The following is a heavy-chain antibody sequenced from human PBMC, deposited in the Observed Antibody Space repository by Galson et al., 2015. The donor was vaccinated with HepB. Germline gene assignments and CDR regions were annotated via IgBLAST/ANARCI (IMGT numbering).Heavy chain of an antibody. V-gene: IGHV1-69*04. J-gene: IGHJ5*02. D-gene: IGHD2-8*01. CDR2: IIPILGIT. CDR3: ARGCTNGACYLFVSGWFDP. Sequence: ISRVRQAPGQGLEWMGRIIPILGITNYAHNFRGRVTITADKSTTTAYMELSSLRSEDTAVYYCARGCTNGACYLFVSGWFDPWGQGTLVTVSS.